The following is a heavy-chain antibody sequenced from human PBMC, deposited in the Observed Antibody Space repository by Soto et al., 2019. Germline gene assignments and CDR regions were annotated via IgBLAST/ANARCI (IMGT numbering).Heavy chain of an antibody. D-gene: IGHD2-2*01. CDR3: ARVNGVVPAYMDV. V-gene: IGHV4-31*03. CDR1: GGSISSGGYY. Sequence: SETLSLTCTVSGGSISSGGYYWSWIRQHPGKGLEWIGYIYYSGGTYYNPSLKSRVTISVDTSKNQFSLKLSSVTAADTAVYYCARVNGVVPAYMDVWGQGTTVTVSS. J-gene: IGHJ6*03. CDR2: IYYSGGT.